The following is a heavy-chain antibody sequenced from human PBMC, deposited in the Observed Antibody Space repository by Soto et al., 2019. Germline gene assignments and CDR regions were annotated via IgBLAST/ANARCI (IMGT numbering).Heavy chain of an antibody. Sequence: QVQLQESGPGLVKPSQTLSLTCTVSGGSISSGDYYWSWIRQPPGKGLEWIGYIYYSGSTYYNPSLTSRVTLSVVTSKNQFSLNLSSVTAADTAMYYCATGDTDYLTGYYIGWGQGTLVTVSS. CDR1: GGSISSGDYY. CDR3: ATGDTDYLTGYYIG. CDR2: IYYSGST. D-gene: IGHD3-9*01. V-gene: IGHV4-30-4*01. J-gene: IGHJ4*02.